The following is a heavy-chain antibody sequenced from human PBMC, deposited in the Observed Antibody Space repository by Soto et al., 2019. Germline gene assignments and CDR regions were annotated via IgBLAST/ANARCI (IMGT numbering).Heavy chain of an antibody. CDR3: ARDYDFWSGYLPGDAFDI. Sequence: ASVKVSCKASGYTFTSYGISWVRQAPGQGLEWMGWISAYNGNTNYAQKLQGRVTMTTDTSTSTAYMELRSLRSDDTAVYYCARDYDFWSGYLPGDAFDIWGQGTMVTVS. CDR2: ISAYNGNT. D-gene: IGHD3-3*01. V-gene: IGHV1-18*01. CDR1: GYTFTSYG. J-gene: IGHJ3*02.